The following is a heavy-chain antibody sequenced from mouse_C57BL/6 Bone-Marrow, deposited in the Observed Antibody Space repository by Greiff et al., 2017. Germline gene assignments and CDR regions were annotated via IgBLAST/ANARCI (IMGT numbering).Heavy chain of an antibody. Sequence: VQLQQPGAELVMPGASVKLSCKASGYTFTSYWMHWVKQRPGQGLEWIGEIDPSDSYTNYNQKFKGKSTLTVDKSSSTAYMQLSSLTSEDSAVYYCARLAAMDYWGQGTSVTVSS. J-gene: IGHJ4*01. CDR2: IDPSDSYT. CDR1: GYTFTSYW. V-gene: IGHV1-69*01. CDR3: ARLAAMDY.